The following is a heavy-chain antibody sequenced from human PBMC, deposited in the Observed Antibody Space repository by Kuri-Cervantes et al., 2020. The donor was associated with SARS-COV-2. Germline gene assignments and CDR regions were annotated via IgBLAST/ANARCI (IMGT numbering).Heavy chain of an antibody. J-gene: IGHJ4*02. V-gene: IGHV1-69*06. Sequence: SVKVSCKASGYTFNRFDINWVRQATGQGPEWMGWIIPIFGTANYAQKFQGRVTITADKSTSTAYMELSSLRSEDTAVYYCASTGYDFWSHRGSVDYWGQGTLVTVSS. CDR3: ASTGYDFWSHRGSVDY. D-gene: IGHD3-3*01. CDR2: IIPIFGTA. CDR1: GYTFNRFD.